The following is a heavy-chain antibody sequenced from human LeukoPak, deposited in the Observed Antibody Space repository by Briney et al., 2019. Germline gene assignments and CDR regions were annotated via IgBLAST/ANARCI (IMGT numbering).Heavy chain of an antibody. D-gene: IGHD5-24*01. CDR2: INHSGST. CDR1: GGSFSGYY. J-gene: IGHJ4*02. V-gene: IGHV4-34*01. CDR3: AREGVMATGDFDY. Sequence: SETLSLTCAVYGGSFSGYYWSWIRQPPGKGLEWIGEINHSGSTNYNPSLKSRVTISVDTSKNQFSLKLSSVTAADTAVYYCAREGVMATGDFDYWGQGTPVTVSS.